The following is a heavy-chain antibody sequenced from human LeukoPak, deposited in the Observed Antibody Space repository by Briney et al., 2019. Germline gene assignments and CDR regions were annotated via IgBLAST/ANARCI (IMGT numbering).Heavy chain of an antibody. V-gene: IGHV3-11*03. J-gene: IGHJ4*02. Sequence: GGSLRLSCAASGFTFSDYYMSWIRQAPGKGLEWVSYISNTSSYTNYADSVKGRFTISRDNAKNSLYLQMNSLRAEDTAVYYCARSNRGVIQLPDYWGQGTLVTVSS. D-gene: IGHD5-18*01. CDR3: ARSNRGVIQLPDY. CDR2: ISNTSSYT. CDR1: GFTFSDYY.